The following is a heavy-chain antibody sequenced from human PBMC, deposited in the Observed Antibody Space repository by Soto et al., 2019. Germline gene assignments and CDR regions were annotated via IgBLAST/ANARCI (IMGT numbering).Heavy chain of an antibody. V-gene: IGHV2-5*02. J-gene: IGHJ4*02. CDR3: PHRSRGWQYYFPY. CDR2: IYWDADK. Sequence: QITLKESGPTLVKPTQTLTLTCTLSGFSLSARGMGVGWIRQPPGKALEWLALIYWDADKWYSPSLRSRLTITEYTPKNQVVLTMTNMDPGDTATYYCPHRSRGWQYYFPYWGQGTLVTVSS. CDR1: GFSLSARGMG. D-gene: IGHD6-19*01.